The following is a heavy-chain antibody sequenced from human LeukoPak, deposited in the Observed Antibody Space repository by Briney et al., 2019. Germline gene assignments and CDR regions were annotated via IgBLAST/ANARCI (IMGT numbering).Heavy chain of an antibody. CDR2: IRSKANNYAT. J-gene: IGHJ4*02. Sequence: GGSLRLSCAVSGFTFSGSAIHWVRQASGQGLEWVGRIRSKANNYATAYAASLEGRFTISRDDSKNTAYLQMNSLRTEDTAVYYCAKAEGYDILTGLDYWGQGTLVTVSS. CDR1: GFTFSGSA. D-gene: IGHD3-9*01. V-gene: IGHV3-73*01. CDR3: AKAEGYDILTGLDY.